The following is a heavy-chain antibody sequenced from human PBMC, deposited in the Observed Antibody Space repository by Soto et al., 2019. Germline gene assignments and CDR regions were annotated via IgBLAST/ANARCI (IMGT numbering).Heavy chain of an antibody. CDR3: ARPPNAIVVVPAAPGDYYYGMDV. J-gene: IGHJ6*02. CDR2: IIPIFGTA. D-gene: IGHD2-2*01. CDR1: GGTFSTYT. V-gene: IGHV1-69*13. Sequence: SVKVSCKSSGGTFSTYTLAWVRQAPGQGLEWMGGIIPIFGTANYAQKFQGRVTITADESTSTAYMELSSLRSEDTAVYYCARPPNAIVVVPAAPGDYYYGMDVWGQGTTVTVSS.